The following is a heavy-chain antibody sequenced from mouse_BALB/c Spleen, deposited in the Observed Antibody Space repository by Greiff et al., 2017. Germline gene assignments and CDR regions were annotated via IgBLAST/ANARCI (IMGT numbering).Heavy chain of an antibody. CDR1: GYTFTDYA. Sequence: VKLQQSGAELVRPGVSVKISCKGSGYTFTDYAMHWVKQSHAKSLEWIGVISTYYGDASYNQKFKGKATLTVDTSSSTAYMQLSSLTSEDSAVYYCTREGVRYFDYWGQGTTLTVSS. CDR3: TREGVRYFDY. V-gene: IGHV1S137*01. J-gene: IGHJ2*01. CDR2: ISTYYGDA.